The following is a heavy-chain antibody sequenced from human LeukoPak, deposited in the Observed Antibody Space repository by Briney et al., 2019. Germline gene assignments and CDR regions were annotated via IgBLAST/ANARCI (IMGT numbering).Heavy chain of an antibody. CDR2: INHSGST. J-gene: IGHJ5*02. Sequence: SETLSPTCAVYGGSFSAYYWSWIRQPPGKGLEWIGEINHSGSTNYNPSLKSRVAISVDTSRNQFSLRLSSVTAADTAVYYCAHQLELGFYNWFDPWGQGTLVTVSS. V-gene: IGHV4-34*01. D-gene: IGHD1-1*01. CDR1: GGSFSAYY. CDR3: AHQLELGFYNWFDP.